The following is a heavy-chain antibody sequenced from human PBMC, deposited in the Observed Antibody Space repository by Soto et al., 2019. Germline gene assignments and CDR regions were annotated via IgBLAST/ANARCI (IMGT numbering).Heavy chain of an antibody. CDR2: ITSNSDYT. D-gene: IGHD3-9*01. V-gene: IGHV3-11*05. CDR1: GFTFKDYY. J-gene: IGHJ6*02. Sequence: QVQLVESGGGLVKPGGSLRLSCAASGFTFKDYYMAWIRQAPGKGLEWGSYITSNSDYTNYADSVKGRFTISRDNAKNSLWLQMSSLTVEDTAVYYCARPLGTGFSYNYGMDVWGQGTTVTVSS. CDR3: ARPLGTGFSYNYGMDV.